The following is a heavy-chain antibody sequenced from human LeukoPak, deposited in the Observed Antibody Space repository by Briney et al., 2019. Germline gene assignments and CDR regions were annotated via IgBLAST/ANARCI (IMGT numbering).Heavy chain of an antibody. CDR3: ASWFGYCSSTSCYNY. CDR2: ISSSSSYI. J-gene: IGHJ4*02. V-gene: IGHV3-21*01. D-gene: IGHD2-2*02. CDR1: GFTFSSYS. Sequence: GGSLRLSCAASGFTFSSYSVNWVRQAPGKGLEWVSSISSSSSYIYYADSVKGRFTISRDNAKNSLYLQMNSLRAEDTAVYYCASWFGYCSSTSCYNYWGQGTLVTVFS.